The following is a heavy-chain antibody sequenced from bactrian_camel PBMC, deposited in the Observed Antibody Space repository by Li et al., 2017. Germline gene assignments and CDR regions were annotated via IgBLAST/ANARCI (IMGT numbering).Heavy chain of an antibody. Sequence: DVQLVESGGGSVQSGGSLRIACAASGFTFSSYDMTWVRQAPGKGLERVSGINGGGATTYYADSVKGRFTISQDNAKNTVYLQMNSLKPEDTAMYYCAAQLKCDAYYPVVKWGQGTQVTVS. CDR1: GFTFSSYD. V-gene: IGHV3S40*01. CDR3: AAQLKCDAYYPVVK. D-gene: IGHD2*01. J-gene: IGHJ4*01. CDR2: INGGGATT.